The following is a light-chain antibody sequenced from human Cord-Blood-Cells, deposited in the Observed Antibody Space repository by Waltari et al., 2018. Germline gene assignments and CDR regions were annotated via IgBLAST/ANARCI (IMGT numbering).Light chain of an antibody. J-gene: IGKJ2*01. CDR1: QSVSSSY. V-gene: IGKV3-20*01. Sequence: SCRAIQSVSSSYLAWYQQKPGQAPRLLIYGASSRATGIPDRFSGSGSGTDFTLTISRLEPEDFAVYYCQQYGSSYTFGQGTKLEIK. CDR2: GAS. CDR3: QQYGSSYT.